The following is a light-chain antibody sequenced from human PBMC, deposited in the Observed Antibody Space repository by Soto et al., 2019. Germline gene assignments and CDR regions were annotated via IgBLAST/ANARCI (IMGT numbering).Light chain of an antibody. Sequence: DTQMTQSPSSLSESVGDRVIITCRASQSISTYLNWYQQKSWKAPNLLIYGASCLQSGVPSRFSGGGSGTDFTLTINSLQPEDFATYYCQQTYSSPLTFGGGTKVEIK. V-gene: IGKV1-39*01. CDR3: QQTYSSPLT. CDR1: QSISTY. CDR2: GAS. J-gene: IGKJ4*01.